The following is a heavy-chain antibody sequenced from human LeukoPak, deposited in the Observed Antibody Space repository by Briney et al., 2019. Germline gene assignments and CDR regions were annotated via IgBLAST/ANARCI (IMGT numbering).Heavy chain of an antibody. J-gene: IGHJ6*02. CDR1: GYTFTSYG. Sequence: GASVKVSCKASGYTFTSYGISWVRQAPGQGLEWMGWISAYNGNTNDAQKLQGRVTMTTDTSTSTAYMELRSLRSDDTAVYYWARDGAYYGSGLYGMDVWGQGTTVTVSS. V-gene: IGHV1-18*01. D-gene: IGHD3-10*01. CDR3: ARDGAYYGSGLYGMDV. CDR2: ISAYNGNT.